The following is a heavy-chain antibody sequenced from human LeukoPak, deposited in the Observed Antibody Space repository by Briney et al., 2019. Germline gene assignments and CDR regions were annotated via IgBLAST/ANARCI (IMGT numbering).Heavy chain of an antibody. CDR1: GFTFSNYG. J-gene: IGHJ6*02. CDR3: AKVGLVRVYYYGMDV. V-gene: IGHV3-30*02. D-gene: IGHD6-19*01. Sequence: AGGSLRLSCAASGFTFSNYGMHWVRQAPGKGLEWVTFIRYDGSNKYYADSVKGRFTISRDNAKNSLYVQMNSLRAEDTAVYYCAKVGLVRVYYYGMDVWGQGTTVTVSS. CDR2: IRYDGSNK.